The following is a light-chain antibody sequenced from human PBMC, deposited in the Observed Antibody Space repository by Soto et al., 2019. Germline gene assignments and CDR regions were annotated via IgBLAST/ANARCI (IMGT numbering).Light chain of an antibody. CDR3: QQYNNWPRT. Sequence: EIVMTQFPATLSVSPWERATLSCRASQSVSSSLAWYQQKPGQAPRLLMYGASTRATGIPARFSGSGSGTEFTLTISSLQSEDSAVYYCQQYNNWPRTFGQGTKVEIK. J-gene: IGKJ1*01. V-gene: IGKV3-15*01. CDR1: QSVSSS. CDR2: GAS.